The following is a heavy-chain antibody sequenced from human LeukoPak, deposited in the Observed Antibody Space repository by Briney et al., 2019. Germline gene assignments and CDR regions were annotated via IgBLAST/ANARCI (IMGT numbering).Heavy chain of an antibody. J-gene: IGHJ1*01. CDR1: GFSFSDYY. CDR3: ARQGLYDSSDFWTFQH. D-gene: IGHD3/OR15-3a*01. CDR2: ISSSGDYK. V-gene: IGHV3-11*06. Sequence: GGSLRLSCAASGFSFSDYYMSWIRQTPEEGLEWLSYISSSGDYKNYADSLKGRFTISRDNAKNSVYLQMNSLRAEDTAVYYCARQGLYDSSDFWTFQHWGQGTLVTVSS.